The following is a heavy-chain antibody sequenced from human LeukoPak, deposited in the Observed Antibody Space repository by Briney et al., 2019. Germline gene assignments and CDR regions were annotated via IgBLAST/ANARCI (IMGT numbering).Heavy chain of an antibody. Sequence: PSETLSLTCAVYGGYFSGYYWSWIRQPPGKGLEWIGEINHSGSTNYNPSLKSRVTISVDTSKNQFSLKLSSVTAADTAVYYCARGKLWFGELPDYWGQGTLVTVSS. V-gene: IGHV4-34*01. CDR2: INHSGST. J-gene: IGHJ4*02. CDR3: ARGKLWFGELPDY. CDR1: GGYFSGYY. D-gene: IGHD3-10*01.